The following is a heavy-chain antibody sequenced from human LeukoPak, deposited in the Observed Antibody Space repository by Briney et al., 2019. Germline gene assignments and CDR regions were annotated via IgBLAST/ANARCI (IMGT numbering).Heavy chain of an antibody. Sequence: GGSLRLSCAASGFTFSSCSMNWVRQAPGEGLEWVSSISSSSSYIYYADSVKGRFTISRDNAKNSLYLQMNSLRAEDTAVYYCTRDSKLRPDSGSYLADYWGQGTLVTVSS. CDR1: GFTFSSCS. J-gene: IGHJ4*02. V-gene: IGHV3-21*01. CDR2: ISSSSSYI. D-gene: IGHD5-12*01. CDR3: TRDSKLRPDSGSYLADY.